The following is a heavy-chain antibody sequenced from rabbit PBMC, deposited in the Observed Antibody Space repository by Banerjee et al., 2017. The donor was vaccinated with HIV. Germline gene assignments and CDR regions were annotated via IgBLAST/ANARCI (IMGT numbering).Heavy chain of an antibody. CDR1: GFSFSEKAV. CDR3: ARDLPEIIGWNFGF. Sequence: QEQLVESGGGLVQPEGSLTLTCTASGFSFSEKAVMCWVRQAPGKGLTWIACINVVTGKAVYASWAKGRFTISRASSTTVFLQMTSLTAADTATYFCARDLPEIIGWNFGFWGPGTLVTVS. CDR2: INVVTGKA. V-gene: IGHV1S45*01. D-gene: IGHD1-1*01. J-gene: IGHJ4*02.